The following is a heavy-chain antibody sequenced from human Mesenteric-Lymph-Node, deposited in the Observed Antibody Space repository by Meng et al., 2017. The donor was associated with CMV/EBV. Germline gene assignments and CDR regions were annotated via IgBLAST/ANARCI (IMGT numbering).Heavy chain of an antibody. CDR1: GNIFTDYY. CDR3: AREGACSSTSCYIPNWFDP. J-gene: IGHJ5*02. V-gene: IGHV1-2*02. CDR2: INPKSGDT. D-gene: IGHD2-2*02. Sequence: ASVKVSCKASGNIFTDYYMHWLRQAPGQGLEWMGWINPKSGDTDYAQKFQGRVTITADKSTSTAYMELSSLRSEDTAVYYCAREGACSSTSCYIPNWFDPWGQGTLVTVSS.